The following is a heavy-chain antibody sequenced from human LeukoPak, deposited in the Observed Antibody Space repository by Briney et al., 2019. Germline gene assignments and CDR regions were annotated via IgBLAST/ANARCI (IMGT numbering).Heavy chain of an antibody. CDR2: INHSGST. D-gene: IGHD3-10*01. Sequence: SSKTLSLTCTVSGYSISSGYYWSWIRQPPGKGLEWIGEINHSGSTNYNPSLKSRVTISVDTSKNQFSLKLSSVTAADTAVYYCARAPITMVRGVISCGWFDPWGQGTLVTVSS. J-gene: IGHJ5*02. CDR3: ARAPITMVRGVISCGWFDP. V-gene: IGHV4-38-2*02. CDR1: GYSISSGYY.